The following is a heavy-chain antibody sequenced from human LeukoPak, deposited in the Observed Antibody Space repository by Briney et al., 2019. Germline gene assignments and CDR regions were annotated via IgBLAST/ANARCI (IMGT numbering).Heavy chain of an antibody. CDR1: GFTFSRNA. CDR3: ARWGYGAYAGLDY. D-gene: IGHD4-17*01. CDR2: INSDGDST. Sequence: GGSLRLSCAASGFTFSRNAFHWVRQAPGKGLEYVSAINSDGDSTYYANSVEGRFTISRDNSKNTLYLQMGSLRPEDMAVYYCARWGYGAYAGLDYWGRGTLVTVSS. V-gene: IGHV3-64*01. J-gene: IGHJ4*02.